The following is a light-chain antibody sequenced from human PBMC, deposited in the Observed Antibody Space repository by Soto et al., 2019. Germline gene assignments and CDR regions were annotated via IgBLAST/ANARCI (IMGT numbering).Light chain of an antibody. CDR2: EVT. CDR1: TSDVGGYNF. CDR3: SSYRGSSTLVV. Sequence: QSALTQPASVSGSPGQSITISCTGTTSDVGGYNFVSWYQQHPGKAPKLMIYEVTNRPSGVSDRFSGSKSGNTASLTISGLQAEDEADYYCSSYRGSSTLVVFGGGTKVTVL. V-gene: IGLV2-14*01. J-gene: IGLJ2*01.